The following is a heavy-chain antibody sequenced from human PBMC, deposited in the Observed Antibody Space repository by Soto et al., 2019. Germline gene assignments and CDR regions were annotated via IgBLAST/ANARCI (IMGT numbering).Heavy chain of an antibody. Sequence: QVQLVQSGAEVKKPGASVKVSCKASGYTFTSYDINWVRQATGQGLEWMGWMNPNSGNTGYAQKFQGRVTMTRNTSISTAYMELSSLRSEDTAVYYCARGVPYYDFWSGYYYPYYYYGMDVWGQGTTVTVSS. CDR3: ARGVPYYDFWSGYYYPYYYYGMDV. CDR2: MNPNSGNT. CDR1: GYTFTSYD. V-gene: IGHV1-8*01. J-gene: IGHJ6*02. D-gene: IGHD3-3*01.